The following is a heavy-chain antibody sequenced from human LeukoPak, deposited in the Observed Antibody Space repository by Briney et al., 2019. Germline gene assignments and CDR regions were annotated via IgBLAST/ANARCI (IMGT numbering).Heavy chain of an antibody. CDR2: IKEDGSEK. V-gene: IGHV3-7*01. J-gene: IGHJ3*02. Sequence: PGGSLRLSCAASGFTFSNHWMSWIRQAPGKGLEWMANIKEDGSEKYYVADVRGRFTISRDNAKNSVSLQLSSLRGEDTAMYYCTRISLSSGGELVDAFDTWGQGTVVTVSS. CDR1: GFTFSNHW. D-gene: IGHD3-16*01. CDR3: TRISLSSGGELVDAFDT.